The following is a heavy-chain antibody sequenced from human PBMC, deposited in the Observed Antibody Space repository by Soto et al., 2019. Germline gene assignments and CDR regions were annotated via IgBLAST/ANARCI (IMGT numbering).Heavy chain of an antibody. CDR2: IKQDGSEK. D-gene: IGHD3-10*01. V-gene: IGHV3-7*01. CDR1: GFTFSSYW. J-gene: IGHJ6*03. Sequence: GGSLRLSCAASGFTFSSYWMSWVRQAPGKGLEWVANIKQDGSEKYYVDSVKGRFTISRDNAKNSLYLQMNSLRAEDTAVYYCARDQMSYFFYYYYYMDVWGKGTTVTVSS. CDR3: ARDQMSYFFYYYYYMDV.